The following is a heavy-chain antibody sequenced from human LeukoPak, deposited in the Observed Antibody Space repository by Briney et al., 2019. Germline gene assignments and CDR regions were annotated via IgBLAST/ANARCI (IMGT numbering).Heavy chain of an antibody. CDR2: ISFDGSTT. J-gene: IGHJ6*02. D-gene: IGHD5-18*01. CDR3: ASELTRMMPGYRAQFYYAMDV. CDR1: GLLFDNYA. Sequence: GSLRLSCSGSGLLFDNYAMHWVRQAPGKGLEWVGLISFDGSTTHYADSVRGGFTISRDNSKSILYLQMDSVTLEDTAVYYCASELTRMMPGYRAQFYYAMDVWGQGTTVTVSS. V-gene: IGHV3-30-3*01.